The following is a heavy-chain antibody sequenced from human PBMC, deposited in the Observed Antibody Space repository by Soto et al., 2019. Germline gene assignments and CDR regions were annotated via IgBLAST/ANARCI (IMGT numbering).Heavy chain of an antibody. CDR2: ISAQNGNR. V-gene: IGHV1-18*01. CDR1: GYTFTTYG. J-gene: IGHJ4*02. Sequence: ASVKVSCKASGYTFTTYGISWVRQAPGEGLEWMGWISAQNGNRNYAQKLQGRVTTTTDTSTSTAYMELRTLRSDDTAVYYCARDGGYSRAAFDYWGQGTLVTVSS. CDR3: ARDGGYSRAAFDY. D-gene: IGHD3-10*01.